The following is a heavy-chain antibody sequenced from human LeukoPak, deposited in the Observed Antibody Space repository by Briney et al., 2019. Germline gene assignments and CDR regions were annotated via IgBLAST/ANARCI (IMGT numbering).Heavy chain of an antibody. V-gene: IGHV3-30*18. CDR1: GFTFSSYD. CDR2: ISYDESNE. J-gene: IGHJ6*03. Sequence: PGGSLRLSCAASGFTFSSYDMHWVRQAPGKGLEWVALISYDESNEYYADSVKGRFTISRDNSKNTLYLQMNSLRAEDTAVYYCAKDQPDDYASNYYMDVWGKGTTVTISS. D-gene: IGHD4-17*01. CDR3: AKDQPDDYASNYYMDV.